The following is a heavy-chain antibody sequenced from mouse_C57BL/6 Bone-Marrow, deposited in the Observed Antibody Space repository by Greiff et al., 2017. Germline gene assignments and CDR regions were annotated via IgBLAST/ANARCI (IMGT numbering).Heavy chain of an antibody. J-gene: IGHJ4*01. Sequence: VQLQQSGAELVKPGASVKISCKASGYAFSSYWMNWVKQRPGTGLEWIGQIYPGAGDTNYNGKFKGTATLTADNSSSTAYMQLSSLTSEDSAVYFCARSPYYYVSKYYAMDYWGQGTSVTVSS. CDR1: GYAFSSYW. V-gene: IGHV1-80*01. D-gene: IGHD1-1*01. CDR2: IYPGAGDT. CDR3: ARSPYYYVSKYYAMDY.